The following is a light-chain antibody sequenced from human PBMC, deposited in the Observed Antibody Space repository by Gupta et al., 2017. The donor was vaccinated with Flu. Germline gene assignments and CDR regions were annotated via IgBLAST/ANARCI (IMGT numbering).Light chain of an antibody. Sequence: TNSDVGKFNLVSWDQQHPGKAPKLIIYEVTKGPSDIPTRFSGSKAGITASLTISGLQAEDEADYYCCSYAGDNTVVFGGGTSLTVL. V-gene: IGLV2-23*02. CDR1: NSDVGKFNL. J-gene: IGLJ2*01. CDR3: CSYAGDNTVV. CDR2: EVT.